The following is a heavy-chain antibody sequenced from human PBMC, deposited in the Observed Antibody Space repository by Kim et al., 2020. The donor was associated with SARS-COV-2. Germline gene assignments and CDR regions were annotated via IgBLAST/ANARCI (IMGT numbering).Heavy chain of an antibody. CDR1: GFTFSSYA. V-gene: IGHV3-64D*06. J-gene: IGHJ6*02. CDR3: LRGAYSSSSHLTGYYYGMDV. CDR2: ISSNGGST. Sequence: GGSLRLSCSASGFTFSSYAMHWVRQAPGKGLEYVSAISSNGGSTYYADSVKGRSTISRDTSKNTLYLQMSSLRAEDTAVNYCLRGAYSSSSHLTGYYYGMDVWGQGTTVTVSS. D-gene: IGHD6-13*01.